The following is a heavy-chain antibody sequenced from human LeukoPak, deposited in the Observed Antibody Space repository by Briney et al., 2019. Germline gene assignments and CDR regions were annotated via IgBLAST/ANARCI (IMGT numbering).Heavy chain of an antibody. Sequence: GGSLRLSCAASRFTVSNNYMSWVRQAPGKGLEWVSVIYSGDNTYYADSVRGRFIVSRDNSKNTLYLQMNSLRAEDTAVYYCARGLGEFSPPDYWGQGTLVTVSS. J-gene: IGHJ4*02. D-gene: IGHD3-16*01. CDR3: ARGLGEFSPPDY. V-gene: IGHV3-53*05. CDR2: IYSGDNT. CDR1: RFTVSNNY.